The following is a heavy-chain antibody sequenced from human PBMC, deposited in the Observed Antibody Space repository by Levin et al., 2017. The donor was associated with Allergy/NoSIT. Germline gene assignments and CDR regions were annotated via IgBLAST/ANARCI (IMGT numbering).Heavy chain of an antibody. J-gene: IGHJ3*02. D-gene: IGHD1-26*01. CDR1: GFTFRSYT. CDR3: AKGLSSGSRYRAFDM. CDR2: LRYSGDTT. V-gene: IGHV3-23*01. Sequence: ETLSLTCAASGFTFRSYTMTWVRQAPGRGLEWVSTLRYSGDTTHYADSVKGRFTISRDGSKDTLFLQMNSLRAEDTAVYYCAKGLSSGSRYRAFDMWGQGTMVTVSS.